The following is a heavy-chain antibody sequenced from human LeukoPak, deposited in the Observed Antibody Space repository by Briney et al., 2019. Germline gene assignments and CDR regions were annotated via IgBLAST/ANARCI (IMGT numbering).Heavy chain of an antibody. D-gene: IGHD3-10*01. CDR2: ISSSSSYT. J-gene: IGHJ4*02. V-gene: IGHV3-11*05. CDR1: GFTFSDYY. CDR3: AREKGEYYYGSGSPFDY. Sequence: GGSLRLSCAASGFTFSDYYMSWIRQAPGKGLEWVSYISSSSSYTNYADSVKGRFTISRDNAKNSLYLQMNSLRAEDAAVYYCAREKGEYYYGSGSPFDYWGQGTLVTVSS.